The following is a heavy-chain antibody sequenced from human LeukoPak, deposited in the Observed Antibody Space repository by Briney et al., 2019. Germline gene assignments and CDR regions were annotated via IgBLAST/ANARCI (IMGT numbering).Heavy chain of an antibody. CDR3: AKDRGGLWLFDY. Sequence: QTGGSLRLSCAASGFTFSSYAMSWVRQAPGKGLEWVSAISISGGSTYYANSVKGRFTISRDNVKNTLYLQMNSLRAEDTAVYYCAKDRGGLWLFDYWGQGTLVTVSS. CDR1: GFTFSSYA. CDR2: ISISGGST. J-gene: IGHJ4*02. V-gene: IGHV3-23*01. D-gene: IGHD4/OR15-4a*01.